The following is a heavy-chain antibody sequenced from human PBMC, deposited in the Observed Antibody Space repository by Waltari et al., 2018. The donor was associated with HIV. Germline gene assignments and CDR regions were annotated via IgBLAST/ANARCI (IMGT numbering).Heavy chain of an antibody. Sequence: EVQLVESGGGLVQPGRSLRLSCAASGFTFDDYAMHWVRQAPGKGLGWVSGISWNCGSIGYADSVKGRFTISRDNAKNSLYLQMNSLRAEDTALYYCAKDLAPYGSHGWSLDYWGQGTLVTVSS. CDR2: ISWNCGSI. V-gene: IGHV3-9*01. CDR3: AKDLAPYGSHGWSLDY. D-gene: IGHD6-19*01. CDR1: GFTFDDYA. J-gene: IGHJ4*02.